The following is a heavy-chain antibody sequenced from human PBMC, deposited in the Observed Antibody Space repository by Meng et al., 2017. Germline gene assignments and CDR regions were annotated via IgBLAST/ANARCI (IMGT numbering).Heavy chain of an antibody. CDR1: GGSISSSKW. J-gene: IGHJ4*02. V-gene: IGHV4-4*02. CDR2: IYHSGST. Sequence: HVQVQESGPGMVELSGTRALTCAVAGGSISSSKWWSWVRQPPGKGLEWIGEIYHSGSTNYNPSLKSRVTISVDKSKNQFSLKLSSVTAADTAVYYCARDVVGAIIIARGDYWGQGTLVTVSS. CDR3: ARDVVGAIIIARGDY. D-gene: IGHD1-26*01.